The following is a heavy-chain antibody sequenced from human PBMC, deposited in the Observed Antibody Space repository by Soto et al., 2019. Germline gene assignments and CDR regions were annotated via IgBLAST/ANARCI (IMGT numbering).Heavy chain of an antibody. CDR2: IGTAGDT. Sequence: PGGSLRLSCAASGFTFSSYDMHWVRQATGKGLEWVSAIGTAGDTYYPGSVKGRFTISRENAKNSLCLQMNSLRAGDTAVYYCARARGEVGATEYYFDYWGQGTLVTVSS. D-gene: IGHD1-26*01. CDR1: GFTFSSYD. CDR3: ARARGEVGATEYYFDY. V-gene: IGHV3-13*01. J-gene: IGHJ4*02.